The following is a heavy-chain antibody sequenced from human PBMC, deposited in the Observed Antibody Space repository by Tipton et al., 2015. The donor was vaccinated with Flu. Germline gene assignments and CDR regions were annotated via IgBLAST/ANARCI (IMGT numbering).Heavy chain of an antibody. CDR2: IRFDGSDK. CDR1: GFNFSIYG. J-gene: IGHJ1*01. V-gene: IGHV3-30*02. CDR3: AKDSRYCTSTRCYVRPNAEYFQH. D-gene: IGHD2-2*01. Sequence: GSLRLSCAASGFNFSIYGIHWVRQAPGKGLEWVAFIRFDGSDKHYADSVKGRFTISRDNSKNTLYLQMNGLRAEDSAVYYCAKDSRYCTSTRCYVRPNAEYFQHWGQGTLVTVSS.